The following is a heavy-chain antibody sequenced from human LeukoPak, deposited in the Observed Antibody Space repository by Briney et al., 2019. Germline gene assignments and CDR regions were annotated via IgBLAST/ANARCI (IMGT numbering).Heavy chain of an antibody. J-gene: IGHJ2*01. Sequence: GASVKVSCKASGYTFTGYYMHWVRQAPGQGLEWMGWINPNSGGTNYAQKFQGRVTMTRDTSNSTAYMELSRLRSDDTAVYYCARVTLDYLEYWYFDLWGRGTLVTVSS. CDR3: ARVTLDYLEYWYFDL. CDR2: INPNSGGT. D-gene: IGHD4-11*01. V-gene: IGHV1-2*02. CDR1: GYTFTGYY.